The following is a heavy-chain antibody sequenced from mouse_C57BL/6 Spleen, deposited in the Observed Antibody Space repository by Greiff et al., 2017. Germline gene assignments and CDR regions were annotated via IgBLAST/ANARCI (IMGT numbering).Heavy chain of an antibody. V-gene: IGHV1-18*01. CDR1: GYTFTDYN. CDR3: ARTMYGNYEDYAMDY. Sequence: EVKLMESGPELVKPGASVKIPCKASGYTFTDYNMDWVKKSHGKSLEWIGDINPNNGGTIYNQKFKGEATLTVDKSSSTAYMELRSLTSEDTAVYYCARTMYGNYEDYAMDYWGQGTSVTVSS. J-gene: IGHJ4*01. D-gene: IGHD2-10*02. CDR2: INPNNGGT.